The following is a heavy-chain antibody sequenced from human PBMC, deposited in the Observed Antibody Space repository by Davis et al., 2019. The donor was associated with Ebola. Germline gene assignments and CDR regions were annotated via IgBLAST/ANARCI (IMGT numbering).Heavy chain of an antibody. CDR2: ISGDGGST. Sequence: GESLKISCAASGFTFDDYAMHWVRQAPGKGLEWVSLISGDGGSTYYADSVKGRFTISRDNAKNSLYLQMNSLRAEDTALYYCARDWVVGAHLDYWGQGTLVTVSA. CDR3: ARDWVVGAHLDY. D-gene: IGHD1-26*01. CDR1: GFTFDDYA. J-gene: IGHJ4*02. V-gene: IGHV3-43*02.